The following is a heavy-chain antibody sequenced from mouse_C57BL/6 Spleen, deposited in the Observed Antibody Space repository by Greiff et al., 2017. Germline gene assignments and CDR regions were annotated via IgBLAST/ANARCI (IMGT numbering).Heavy chain of an antibody. V-gene: IGHV1-64*01. CDR1: GYTFTSYW. D-gene: IGHD1-1*01. CDR3: ARTKVVATDAMDY. CDR2: IHPNSGST. Sequence: QVQLQQPGAELVKPGASVKLSCKASGYTFTSYWMHWVKQRPGQGLEWIGMIHPNSGSTNYNEKFKSKATLTEDKSSSTAYMQLSSLTSEDSAVYYCARTKVVATDAMDYWGQGTSVTVSS. J-gene: IGHJ4*01.